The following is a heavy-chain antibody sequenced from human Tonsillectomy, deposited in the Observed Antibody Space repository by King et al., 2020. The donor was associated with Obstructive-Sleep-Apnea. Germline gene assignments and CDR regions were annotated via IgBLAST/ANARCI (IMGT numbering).Heavy chain of an antibody. V-gene: IGHV3-30*18. D-gene: IGHD5-12*01. CDR2: ILFDGSNK. Sequence: VQLVESGGGVVQPGRSLRLSCAASGFTFSSYGMHWVRQAPGKGLEWVALILFDGSNKYYADSVKGRFTISRDNSKNTLYLQINSLRADDTAVYFCAKVQWVRSGGPFDYWGQGTLVTVSS. CDR3: AKVQWVRSGGPFDY. J-gene: IGHJ4*02. CDR1: GFTFSSYG.